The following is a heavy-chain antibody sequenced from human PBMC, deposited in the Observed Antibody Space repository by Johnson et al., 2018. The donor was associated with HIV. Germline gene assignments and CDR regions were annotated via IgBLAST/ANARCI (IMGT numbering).Heavy chain of an antibody. Sequence: QVQLVESGGGVVQPGRSLRLSCATSGLSFSTYGMHWVRQAPGRGLEWVTFIRNDGNNKYYSDSVKGRFTISRDNSKNTMYLQMNSLRADDTAMYYCAKGFSGWPHDAFDIWGQGTMVTVSS. CDR3: AKGFSGWPHDAFDI. CDR1: GLSFSTYG. D-gene: IGHD6-19*01. J-gene: IGHJ3*02. V-gene: IGHV3-30*02. CDR2: IRNDGNNK.